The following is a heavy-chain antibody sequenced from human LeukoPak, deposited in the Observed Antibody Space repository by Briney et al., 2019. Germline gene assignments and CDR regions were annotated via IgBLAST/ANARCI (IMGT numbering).Heavy chain of an antibody. D-gene: IGHD5-18*01. CDR3: ARYSYGWRYWFDP. J-gene: IGHJ5*02. CDR2: INHSGST. Sequence: PSETLSLTCAVYGGSFSGYYWSWIRQPPGKGLEWIGEINHSGSTNYNPSLKSRVTISVDTSKNQFSLKLSSVTAADTAVYYCARYSYGWRYWFDPWGQGTLVTVSS. V-gene: IGHV4-34*01. CDR1: GGSFSGYY.